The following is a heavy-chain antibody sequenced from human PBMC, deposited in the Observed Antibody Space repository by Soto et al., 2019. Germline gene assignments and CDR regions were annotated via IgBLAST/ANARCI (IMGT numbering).Heavy chain of an antibody. CDR2: INPSGGST. Sequence: ASVKVSCKASGYTFTSDYMHWVRQAPVQGLEWMGIINPSGGSTSYAQKFQGRVTMTRGTSTSTVHMGLSSLRSGGPGVYYCARVPAATTYYSSGMDVWGQGTTVTVSS. J-gene: IGHJ6*02. CDR1: GYTFTSDY. CDR3: ARVPAATTYYSSGMDV. V-gene: IGHV1-46*01. D-gene: IGHD1-26*01.